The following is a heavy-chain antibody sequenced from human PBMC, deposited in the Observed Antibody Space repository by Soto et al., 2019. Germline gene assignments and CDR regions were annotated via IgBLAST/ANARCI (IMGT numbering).Heavy chain of an antibody. CDR1: GFTFSSYA. V-gene: IGHV3-23*01. D-gene: IGHD6-19*01. J-gene: IGHJ4*02. CDR3: AKEGGQLSIAVAGTMRY. CDR2: ISGSGGST. Sequence: GGSLRLSCAASGFTFSSYAMSWVRQAPGKGLEWVSAISGSGGSTYYADSVKGRFTISRDNSKNTLYLQMNSLRAEDTAVYYCAKEGGQLSIAVAGTMRYWGQGTLVTVSS.